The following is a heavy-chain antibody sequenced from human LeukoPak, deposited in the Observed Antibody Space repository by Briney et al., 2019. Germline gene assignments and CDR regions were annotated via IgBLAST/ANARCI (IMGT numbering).Heavy chain of an antibody. Sequence: GGSLRLSCAASGFTISDHYVDWFRQAPVRGLEWVARIRNKVRGFTTDYAASVSGRFTVLRDDSDNSVYLQMNSLRAEDTAVYYCARGSGSYYLFQHWGQGTLVTVSS. CDR2: IRNKVRGFTT. J-gene: IGHJ1*01. CDR1: GFTISDHY. D-gene: IGHD1-26*01. V-gene: IGHV3-72*01. CDR3: ARGSGSYYLFQH.